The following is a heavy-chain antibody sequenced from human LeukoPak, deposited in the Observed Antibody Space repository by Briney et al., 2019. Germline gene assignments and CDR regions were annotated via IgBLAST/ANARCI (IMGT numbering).Heavy chain of an antibody. J-gene: IGHJ5*02. CDR3: ACSGSGYRKVVGFDP. CDR1: GGSISSGGYS. V-gene: IGHV4-30-2*01. D-gene: IGHD3-10*01. Sequence: PSQTLSLTCAVSGGSISSGGYSWSWIRQPPGKGLEWIGYIYHSGSTYYNPSLKSRVTISEDRSKNQFSLKLSSVTAADTAVYYCACSGSGYRKVVGFDPWGQGTLVTVSS. CDR2: IYHSGST.